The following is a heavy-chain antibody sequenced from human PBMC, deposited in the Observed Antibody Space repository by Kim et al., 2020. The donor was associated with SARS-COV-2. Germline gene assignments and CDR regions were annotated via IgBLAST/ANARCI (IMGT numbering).Heavy chain of an antibody. CDR3: AKDRSSSSWFPINYYYYYGMDV. V-gene: IGHV3-30*18. CDR1: GFTFSSYG. D-gene: IGHD6-13*01. J-gene: IGHJ6*02. Sequence: GGSLRLSCAASGFTFSSYGMHWVRQAPGKGLEWVAVISYDGSNKYYADSVKGRFTISRDNSKNTLYLQMNSLRAEDTTVYYCAKDRSSSSWFPINYYYYYGMDVWGQGTTVTVSS. CDR2: ISYDGSNK.